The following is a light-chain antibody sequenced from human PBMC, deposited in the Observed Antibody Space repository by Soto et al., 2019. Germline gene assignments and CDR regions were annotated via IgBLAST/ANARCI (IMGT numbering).Light chain of an antibody. Sequence: EIVLTQSPATLSLSPGERATLSLRASQSVISYLAWYQQKPGQAPRLLIYDASNRATGIPARFSGSGSGTEFTLTISSLQSEDFAVYYCQQYNNWPRTFGQGTKVDIK. CDR3: QQYNNWPRT. CDR2: DAS. J-gene: IGKJ1*01. CDR1: QSVISY. V-gene: IGKV3-11*01.